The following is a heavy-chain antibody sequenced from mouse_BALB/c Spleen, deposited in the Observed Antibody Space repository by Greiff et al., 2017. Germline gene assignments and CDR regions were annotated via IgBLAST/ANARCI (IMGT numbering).Heavy chain of an antibody. CDR2: IRLKSNNYAT. J-gene: IGHJ4*01. D-gene: IGHD1-1*01. CDR3: TRGLRFYAMDY. CDR1: GFTFSNYW. Sequence: EVQLQESGGGLVQPGGSMKLSCVASGFTFSNYWMNWVRQSPEKGLEWVAEIRLKSNNYATHYAESVKGRFTISRDDSKSSVYLQMNNLRAEDTGIYYCTRGLRFYAMDYWGQGTSVTVSS. V-gene: IGHV6-6*02.